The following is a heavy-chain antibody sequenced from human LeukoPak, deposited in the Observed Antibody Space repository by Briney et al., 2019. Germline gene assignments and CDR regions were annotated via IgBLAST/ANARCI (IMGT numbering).Heavy chain of an antibody. CDR3: ARSGDIEATREMATIDY. D-gene: IGHD5-12*01. CDR2: TYYRSKWYN. Sequence: SQTLSLTCAISGDSVSSNSAAWNWIRQSPSRGLEWLGRTYYRSKWYNDYAVSVKSRITINPDTSKNQFSLQLNSVTPEDTAVYYCARSGDIEATREMATIDYWGQGTLVTVSS. J-gene: IGHJ4*02. V-gene: IGHV6-1*01. CDR1: GDSVSSNSAA.